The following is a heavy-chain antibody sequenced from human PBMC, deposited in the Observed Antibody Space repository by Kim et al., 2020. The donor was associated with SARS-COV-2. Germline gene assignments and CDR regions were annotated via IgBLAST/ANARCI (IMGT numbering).Heavy chain of an antibody. V-gene: IGHV4-34*01. CDR1: GGSFSGYY. CDR3: ARGHRSPSSWWRNWFDH. J-gene: IGHJ5*02. CDR2: INHSGST. Sequence: SETLSLTCAVYGGSFSGYYWSWIRQPPGKGLEWIGEINHSGSTNYNPSLKSRVTISVDMSKNQFSLKLSSVTAADTAVYYCARGHRSPSSWWRNWFDHWGQGTLVTVSS. D-gene: IGHD6-13*01.